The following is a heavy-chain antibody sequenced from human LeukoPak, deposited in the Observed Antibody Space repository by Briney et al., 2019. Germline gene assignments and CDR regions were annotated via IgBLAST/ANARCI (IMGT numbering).Heavy chain of an antibody. CDR1: IDSFSNCH. J-gene: IGHJ2*01. CDR2: VNESGGT. Sequence: PSETLSLTCAVYIDSFSNCHWNWIRQTPAKGMEWMGEVNESGGTNISPSLRSRVILSVDTSKNQFSLKLISVTVADTAIYYCARVSSSWYQDWYFDLWGRGTLVTVSS. D-gene: IGHD6-13*01. V-gene: IGHV4-34*01. CDR3: ARVSSSWYQDWYFDL.